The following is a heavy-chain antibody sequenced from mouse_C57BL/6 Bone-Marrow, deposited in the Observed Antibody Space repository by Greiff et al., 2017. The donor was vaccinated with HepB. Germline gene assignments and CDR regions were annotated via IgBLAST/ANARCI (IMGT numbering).Heavy chain of an antibody. CDR3: ARDSSGYLYAMDY. CDR1: GYSFTSYY. CDR2: IYPGSGNT. J-gene: IGHJ4*01. V-gene: IGHV1-66*01. D-gene: IGHD3-2*02. Sequence: QVQLKESGPELVKPGASVKISCKASGYSFTSYYIHWVKQRPGQGLEWIGWIYPGSGNTKYNEKFKGKATLTADKSSSTAYMQLSSLTSEDSAVYYCARDSSGYLYAMDYWGQGTSVTVSS.